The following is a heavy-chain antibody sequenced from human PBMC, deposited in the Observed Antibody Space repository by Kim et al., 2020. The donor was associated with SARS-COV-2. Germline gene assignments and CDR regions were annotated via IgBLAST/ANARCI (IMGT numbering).Heavy chain of an antibody. Sequence: AESLKARFTITRNNAKYSLFLHMNSLRAEDTAMYYCARDRCSGRRGGFDSWGQGILVTVSS. CDR3: ARDRCSGRRGGFDS. D-gene: IGHD6-19*01. V-gene: IGHV3-21*01. J-gene: IGHJ4*02.